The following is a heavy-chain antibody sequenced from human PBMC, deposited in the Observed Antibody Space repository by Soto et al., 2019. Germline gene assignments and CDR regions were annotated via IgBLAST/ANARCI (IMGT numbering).Heavy chain of an antibody. CDR1: GDFISSYS. CDR2: IYASGGT. CDR3: GVLGDFPSSNHGMDA. J-gene: IGHJ6*02. V-gene: IGHV4-4*07. D-gene: IGHD3-10*01. Sequence: QVQLQESGPGLVKPSETLSLTCTVSGDFISSYSWTWIRQSAGKGLEWIGRIYASGGTNYNPILKRQLTIAADTSKRQFSLKLSSVTAADAAVYYCGVLGDFPSSNHGMDAWGQGTTVTVSS.